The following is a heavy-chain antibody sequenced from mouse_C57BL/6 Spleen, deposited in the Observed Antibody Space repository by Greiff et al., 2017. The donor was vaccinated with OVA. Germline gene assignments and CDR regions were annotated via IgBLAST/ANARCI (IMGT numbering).Heavy chain of an antibody. Sequence: QVQLKESGAELARPGASVKLSCKASGYTFTSYGISWVKQRTGQGLEWIGEIYPRSGNPYYNEKFKGKATLTADKSSSTAYMELRSLTSEDSAVYFCAKALITTVVANYFDYWGQGTTLTVSS. CDR2: IYPRSGNP. V-gene: IGHV1-81*01. D-gene: IGHD1-1*01. CDR1: GYTFTSYG. J-gene: IGHJ2*01. CDR3: AKALITTVVANYFDY.